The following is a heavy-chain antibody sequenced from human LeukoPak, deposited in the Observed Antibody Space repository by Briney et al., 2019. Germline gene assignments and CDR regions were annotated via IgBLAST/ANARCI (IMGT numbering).Heavy chain of an antibody. CDR3: AREKGRYSYGTGGFDY. CDR2: ISGSGGST. D-gene: IGHD5-18*01. CDR1: GFTFSNYA. V-gene: IGHV3-23*01. J-gene: IGHJ4*02. Sequence: GGSLRLSCAASGFTFSNYAMSWVRQAPGKGLEWVSVISGSGGSTYYADSVKGRFTISRDNSKNTLYLQMNSLRAEDTAVYYCAREKGRYSYGTGGFDYWGQGTLVTVSS.